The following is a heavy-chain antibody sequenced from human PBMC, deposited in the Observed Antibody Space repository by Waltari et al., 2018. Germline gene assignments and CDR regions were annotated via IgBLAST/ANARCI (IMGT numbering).Heavy chain of an antibody. CDR1: GFMFRMSG. CDR2: SNSDGSST. V-gene: IGHV3-74*01. D-gene: IGHD4-17*01. CDR3: ARGARRTTVTTGWWYFDL. J-gene: IGHJ2*01. Sequence: EVQLVESGGGLVQPGGALRLACAASGFMFRMSGMPSVRQARGKGLVWVSRSNSDGSSTSYADSVKGRFTISKDNAKNTVYLQMNSLRAEDTAIYYCARGARRTTVTTGWWYFDLWGRGTLVTVSS.